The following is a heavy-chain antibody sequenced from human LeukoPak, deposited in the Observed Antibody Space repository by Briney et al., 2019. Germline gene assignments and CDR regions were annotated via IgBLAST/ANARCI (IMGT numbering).Heavy chain of an antibody. Sequence: PGGSLRLSCAASGFTFSSYSMNWVRQAPGKGLEWVSSISSSRSYIYYADSVKGRFTISRDNAKNSLYLQMNSLRAEDTAVYYCARSVYRFGDRYAFDIWGQGTMVTVSS. CDR3: ARSVYRFGDRYAFDI. J-gene: IGHJ3*02. D-gene: IGHD3-10*01. CDR2: ISSSRSYI. CDR1: GFTFSSYS. V-gene: IGHV3-21*01.